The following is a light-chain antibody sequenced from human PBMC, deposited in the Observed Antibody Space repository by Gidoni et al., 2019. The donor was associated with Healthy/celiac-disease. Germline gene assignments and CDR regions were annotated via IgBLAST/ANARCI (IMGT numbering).Light chain of an antibody. CDR1: QSVSSSY. J-gene: IGKJ4*01. V-gene: IGKV3-20*01. CDR2: GAS. CDR3: QQYGSSPSLT. Sequence: VLTQSPGTLSLSPGERATLSCRASQSVSSSYLAWYQQKPGQAPRLLIYGASSRATGIPDRFSGSGSGTDFTLTISRLEPEDFAVYYCQQYGSSPSLTFGGGTKVEIK.